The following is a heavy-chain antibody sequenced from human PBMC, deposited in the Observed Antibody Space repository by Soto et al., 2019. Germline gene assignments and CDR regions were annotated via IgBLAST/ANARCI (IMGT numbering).Heavy chain of an antibody. CDR3: ARDLNESGGGDY. Sequence: QVQLVQSGAEVKKPGASVKVSCKASGYTFTSYYMHWVRQAPGQGLEWMGIINPSGGSTSYAQKFQGRVTMTRDTSKSTVYMELRSLRSEDTAVYYCARDLNESGGGDYWGQGTLVTVSS. CDR1: GYTFTSYY. J-gene: IGHJ4*02. D-gene: IGHD1-1*01. V-gene: IGHV1-46*01. CDR2: INPSGGST.